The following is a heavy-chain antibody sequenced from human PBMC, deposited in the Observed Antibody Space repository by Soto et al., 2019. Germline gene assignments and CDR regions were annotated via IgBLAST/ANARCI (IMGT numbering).Heavy chain of an antibody. D-gene: IGHD1-26*01. CDR2: TSYDGSSE. Sequence: QVQLVESGGGVVQSGGSLTLSCTVSGFFLNDYGMHWVRQAPGKGLEWVAATSYDGSSEYYSDSVKDRFTTSRDNSKNTVYLHMNRLRAEDKGLYYCARGGGLNQLLSGSDHWGQGTLVTVSS. CDR3: ARGGGLNQLLSGSDH. CDR1: GFFLNDYG. V-gene: IGHV3-33*05. J-gene: IGHJ4*02.